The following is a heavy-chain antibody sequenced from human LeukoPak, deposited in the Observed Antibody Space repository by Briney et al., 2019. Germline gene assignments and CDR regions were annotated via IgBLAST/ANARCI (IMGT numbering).Heavy chain of an antibody. Sequence: GALRLSCTASGFTFSCYAMTWVRQAPGQGLEWVSSIGGNGHGTYYADSVRGRFSISRDNSENTLFLQMNSLRAEDTALYYCAKESGNSGTWPQNYFDYWGQGSLVTVSS. CDR2: IGGNGHGT. D-gene: IGHD1-1*01. CDR1: GFTFSCYA. CDR3: AKESGNSGTWPQNYFDY. J-gene: IGHJ4*02. V-gene: IGHV3-23*01.